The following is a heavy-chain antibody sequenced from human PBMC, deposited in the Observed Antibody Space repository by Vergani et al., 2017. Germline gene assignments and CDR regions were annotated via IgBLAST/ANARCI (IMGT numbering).Heavy chain of an antibody. Sequence: QVQLAESGGGRVQPGRSLRLSCAASGFSFSSHSIHWVRQAPGKGLEWVAVISNDGSKKYYADSVKGRFTISRDISKDTLDLQMNSLRTQDTAVYYCAKAGSVTSGSLQYNFYMDVWGKGTTVTVS. J-gene: IGHJ6*03. CDR3: AKAGSVTSGSLQYNFYMDV. D-gene: IGHD3-10*01. CDR1: GFSFSSHS. CDR2: ISNDGSKK. V-gene: IGHV3-30*18.